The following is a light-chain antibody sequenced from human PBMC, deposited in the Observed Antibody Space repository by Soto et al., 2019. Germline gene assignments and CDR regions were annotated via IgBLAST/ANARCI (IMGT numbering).Light chain of an antibody. J-gene: IGKJ4*01. V-gene: IGKV1-27*01. CDR2: AAS. Sequence: DIQMTQSPSSLSASVGDRVTITCRASQGISNYLDWYQQKPGKVPKLLIYAASTLQSGVPSRFSGSGSGTDFTTTISSLQPEDVATYYCQKYNSALTFGGGTKVEIK. CDR1: QGISNY. CDR3: QKYNSALT.